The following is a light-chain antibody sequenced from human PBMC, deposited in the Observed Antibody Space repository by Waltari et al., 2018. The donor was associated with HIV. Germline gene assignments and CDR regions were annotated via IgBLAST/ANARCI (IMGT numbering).Light chain of an antibody. V-gene: IGLV1-44*01. CDR2: SHN. CDR1: RSNIGSTT. CDR3: LAWDVSLQGYV. Sequence: QSVLTQPPSASGTPGQRVTVSCSGSRSNIGSTTVHWYQQVPGTAPKLLIYSHNERPSGVPDLFSGSKSGTSASLVINGLQSEDEADYYCLAWDVSLQGYVFGTGTKVTVL. J-gene: IGLJ1*01.